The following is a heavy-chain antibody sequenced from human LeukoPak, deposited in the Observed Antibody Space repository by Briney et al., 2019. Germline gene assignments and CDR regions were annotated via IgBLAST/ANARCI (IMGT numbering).Heavy chain of an antibody. CDR1: VYTFSGYY. V-gene: IGHV1-2*02. D-gene: IGHD6-13*01. CDR3: ARASAGYSSSWYVG. CDR2: INPNSGGT. Sequence: GASVKVSCKASVYTFSGYYMHWVRQAPGQGLEGVGWINPNSGGTNYAQKFQGRVTMTRDTSISTAYMELSRLRSDDTAVYYCARASAGYSSSWYVGWGQGTLVTVSS. J-gene: IGHJ4*02.